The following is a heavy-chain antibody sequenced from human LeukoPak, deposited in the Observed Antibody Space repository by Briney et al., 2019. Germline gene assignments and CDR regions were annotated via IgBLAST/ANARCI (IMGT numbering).Heavy chain of an antibody. V-gene: IGHV3-48*03. D-gene: IGHD3-10*02. CDR1: GFTFSSYE. CDR3: AELGITMIGGV. Sequence: GGSLRLSCAASGFTFSSYEMNWVRLAPGKGLEWVSYISSSGSTIYYADSVKGRFTISRDNAKNSLYLQMNSLRAEDTAVYYCAELGITMIGGVWGKGTTVAISS. J-gene: IGHJ6*04. CDR2: ISSSGSTI.